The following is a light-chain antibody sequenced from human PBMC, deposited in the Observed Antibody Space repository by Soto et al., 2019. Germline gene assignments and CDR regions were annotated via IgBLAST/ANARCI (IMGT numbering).Light chain of an antibody. J-gene: IGKJ1*01. Sequence: EIVMTQSPATLSVSPGETATLSCRARQSVNSNLAWYQQKPGQAPRLLISDASTRAAGLPARFSGSGSGTEFTLTFSSLQSEDFAVYVCQQSNNWPKTFGQGTKVDIK. CDR3: QQSNNWPKT. V-gene: IGKV3-15*01. CDR1: QSVNSN. CDR2: DAS.